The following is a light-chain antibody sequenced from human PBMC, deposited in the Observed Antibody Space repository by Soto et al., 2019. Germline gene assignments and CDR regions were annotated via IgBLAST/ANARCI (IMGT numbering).Light chain of an antibody. CDR3: QQYNSYPMT. J-gene: IGKJ1*01. CDR2: DAS. V-gene: IGKV1-5*01. CDR1: QSISNR. Sequence: DIQMTQSPSTLSASVGDGVTITCRASQSISNRLAWYQQRPGKAPKYLIYDASTLDSGAPSRFSGSGSGTEFTLSISSLQPDDFATYYCQQYNSYPMTFGQGTKVDIK.